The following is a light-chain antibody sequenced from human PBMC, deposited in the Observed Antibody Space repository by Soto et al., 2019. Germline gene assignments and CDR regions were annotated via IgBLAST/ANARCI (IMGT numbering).Light chain of an antibody. CDR1: QDINTY. Sequence: EVVLTQSPATLSLSPGEKAALSCRASQDINTYLGWYQQKPGQPPRLLIYDASNRASGIPARFSGGGSGTDFTLTINSLEPEDFAIYYCQHRYNWPLTFGAGTKV. J-gene: IGKJ4*01. CDR3: QHRYNWPLT. CDR2: DAS. V-gene: IGKV3-11*01.